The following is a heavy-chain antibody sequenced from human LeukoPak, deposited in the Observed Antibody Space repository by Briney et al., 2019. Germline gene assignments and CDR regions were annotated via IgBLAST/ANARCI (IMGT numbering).Heavy chain of an antibody. J-gene: IGHJ6*02. CDR1: GFTFSSYW. CDR3: AREIRYDSPLKVGMDV. D-gene: IGHD3-22*01. CDR2: IKQDGSEK. Sequence: PGGSLRLSCAASGFTFSSYWMSWVRQAPGKGLEWVANIKQDGSEKYYVDSVKGRFTISRDNAKNSLYLQMNSLRAEDTAVYYCAREIRYDSPLKVGMDVWGQGTTVTVSS. V-gene: IGHV3-7*01.